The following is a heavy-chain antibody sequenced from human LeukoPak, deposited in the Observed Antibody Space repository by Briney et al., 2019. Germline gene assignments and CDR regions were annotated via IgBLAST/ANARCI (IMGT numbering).Heavy chain of an antibody. V-gene: IGHV3-7*01. CDR1: GFSFSSYW. D-gene: IGHD2-21*01. J-gene: IGHJ6*02. CDR2: IKQDGSEI. CDR3: ARYCGGDCYGMDV. Sequence: GGSLRLSCAASGFSFSSYWMSWVRQAPGKGLEWLANIKQDGSEIHYVDSVKGRFSISRENAKNSLYLQLNSLRAEDTVVYYCARYCGGDCYGMDVWGQGTTVTVSS.